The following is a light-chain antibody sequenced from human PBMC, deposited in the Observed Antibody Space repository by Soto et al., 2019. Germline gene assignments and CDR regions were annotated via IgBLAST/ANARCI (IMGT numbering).Light chain of an antibody. CDR1: SSDVGAYNY. CDR2: DVT. V-gene: IGLV2-14*03. J-gene: IGLJ1*01. CDR3: SSYTASSTRV. Sequence: QSVLTQPASGYGSHGQSITISCTGTSSDVGAYNYVSWYQQYPGRAPKLMIYDVTNRPSGVSNRFSGSKSGNTASLTISGLQAEDEADYYCSSYTASSTRVFGTGTKFTVL.